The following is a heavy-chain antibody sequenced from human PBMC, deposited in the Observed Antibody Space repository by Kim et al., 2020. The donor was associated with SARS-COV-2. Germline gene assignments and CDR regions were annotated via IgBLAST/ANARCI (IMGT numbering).Heavy chain of an antibody. V-gene: IGHV3-43*02. D-gene: IGHD2-15*01. CDR2: ISGDGGST. Sequence: GGSLRLSCAASGFTFDDYAMHWVRQAPGKGLEWVSLISGDGGSTYYADSVKGRFTISRDNSKNSLYLQMNSLRTEDTALYYCAKELESDIVVVVAATGLGYGMDVWGQGTTVTVSS. CDR1: GFTFDDYA. J-gene: IGHJ6*02. CDR3: AKELESDIVVVVAATGLGYGMDV.